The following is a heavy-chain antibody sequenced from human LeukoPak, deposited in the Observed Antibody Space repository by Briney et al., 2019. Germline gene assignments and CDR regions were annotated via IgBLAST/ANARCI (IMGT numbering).Heavy chain of an antibody. J-gene: IGHJ5*02. D-gene: IGHD3-10*01. CDR3: ARSYTMVRGTDWWGYYNWFDP. CDR1: GFTFSSYS. V-gene: IGHV3-21*01. Sequence: GGSLRLSCAASGFTFSSYSMNWVRQAPGKGLEWVSSISSSSSYIYYADSVKGRFTISRDNAKNSLYLQMNSLRAEDTAVYYCARSYTMVRGTDWWGYYNWFDPWGQGTLVTVSS. CDR2: ISSSSSYI.